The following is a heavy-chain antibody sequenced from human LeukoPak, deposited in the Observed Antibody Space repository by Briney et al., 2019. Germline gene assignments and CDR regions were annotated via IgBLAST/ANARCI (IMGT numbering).Heavy chain of an antibody. CDR3: ARAVAVAGTGDWFDP. V-gene: IGHV4-38-2*02. CDR2: IYHSGST. D-gene: IGHD6-19*01. J-gene: IGHJ5*02. CDR1: GYSISSGYY. Sequence: PSETLSLTCTVSGYSISSGYYWGWIRQPPGKGLEWIGSIYHSGSTYYNPSLKSRVTISVDTSKNQFSLKLSSVTAADTAVYYCARAVAVAGTGDWFDPWGQGTLVTVSS.